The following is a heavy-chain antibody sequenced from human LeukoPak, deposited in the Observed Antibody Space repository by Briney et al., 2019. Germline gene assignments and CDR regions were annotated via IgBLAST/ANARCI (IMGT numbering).Heavy chain of an antibody. D-gene: IGHD3-22*01. J-gene: IGHJ4*02. V-gene: IGHV3-30*04. CDR3: ARGSYARSGSASDY. CDR1: GFSFSSYD. CDR2: ISNGADNK. Sequence: PGTSLRLSCAASGFSFSSYDAHWARQAPGKGLEWVALISNGADNKYYADSVKGRFTISRDNSKNTLYVQMDSLRAEDTAVYYCARGSYARSGSASDYWGQGTLVTVSS.